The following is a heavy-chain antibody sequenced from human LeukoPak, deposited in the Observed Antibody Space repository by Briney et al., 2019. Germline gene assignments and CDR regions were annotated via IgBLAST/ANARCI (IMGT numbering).Heavy chain of an antibody. CDR1: GYTFTSHF. CDR2: MNPNSGNT. V-gene: IGHV1-8*02. CDR3: ARGQSYWYSDY. Sequence: ASVKVSCKASGYTFTSHFMHWVRQATGQGLEWMGWMNPNSGNTGYAQKFQGRVTMTRNTSISTAYMELSSLRSEDTAVYYCARGQSYWYSDYWGQGTLVTVSS. D-gene: IGHD2-8*02. J-gene: IGHJ4*02.